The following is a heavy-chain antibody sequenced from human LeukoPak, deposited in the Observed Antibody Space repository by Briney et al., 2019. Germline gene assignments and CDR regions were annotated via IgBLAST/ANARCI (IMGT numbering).Heavy chain of an antibody. CDR3: AKVDTPYCGGGCPFDY. Sequence: GGSLRLSCAASGFTFSSYAMNWARQAPGKGLEWVSGISGSADTTYYADSVRGRFTISRDNSKNTLYLQMNSLRAEDTAVYYCAKVDTPYCGGGCPFDYWGQRTLVTVSS. V-gene: IGHV3-23*01. D-gene: IGHD2-21*02. CDR1: GFTFSSYA. J-gene: IGHJ4*02. CDR2: ISGSADTT.